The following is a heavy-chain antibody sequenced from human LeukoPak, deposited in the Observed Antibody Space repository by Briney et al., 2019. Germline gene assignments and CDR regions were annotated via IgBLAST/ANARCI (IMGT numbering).Heavy chain of an antibody. CDR2: ISYDGINI. J-gene: IGHJ4*02. D-gene: IGHD6-19*01. V-gene: IGHV3-30-3*01. CDR1: GFNFNTYA. CDR3: VRVPARASSAFYYFDY. Sequence: GGSLRLSCTASGFNFNTYAMHWVRQTPGMGLEWVAVISYDGINIYYLDSVKGRFTISRDNSNTTLYLQITSLRPEDTAVYYCVRVPARASSAFYYFDYWGQGTLVTVSS.